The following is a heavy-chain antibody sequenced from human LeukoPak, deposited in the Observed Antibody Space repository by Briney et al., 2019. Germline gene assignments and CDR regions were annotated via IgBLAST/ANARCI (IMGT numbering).Heavy chain of an antibody. Sequence: ASLTVSSKASGYTLNNFFISWVRQAPGQGLEWVGWISPHSHTTHYADKFQGRVTMTTDTSTTTVYMELRSLRSDDAAVYFCARGQTMYYWGQGTPVTVSS. V-gene: IGHV1-18*01. CDR1: GYTLNNFF. J-gene: IGHJ4*02. CDR2: ISPHSHTT. CDR3: ARGQTMYY. D-gene: IGHD3-10*02.